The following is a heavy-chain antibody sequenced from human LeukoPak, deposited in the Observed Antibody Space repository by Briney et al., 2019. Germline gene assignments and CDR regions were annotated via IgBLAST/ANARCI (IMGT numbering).Heavy chain of an antibody. CDR1: GFTLSNYE. V-gene: IGHV3-48*03. Sequence: PGGSLRLSCAASGFTLSNYEMNWVRQAPGKGLEWVSYISSSGSTIYYADSVKGRFTISRDNAKNSLYLQMNNLRAEDTAVYYCARGRAPIDYWGQGTLVTVSS. J-gene: IGHJ4*02. CDR3: ARGRAPIDY. CDR2: ISSSGSTI.